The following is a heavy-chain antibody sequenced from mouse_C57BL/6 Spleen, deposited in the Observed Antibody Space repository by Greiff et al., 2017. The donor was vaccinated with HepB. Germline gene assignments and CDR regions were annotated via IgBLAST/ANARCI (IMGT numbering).Heavy chain of an antibody. D-gene: IGHD1-1*01. J-gene: IGHJ2*01. Sequence: QVQLKESGAELVRPGTSVKVSCKASGYAFTNYLIEWVKQRPGQGLEWIGVINPGSGGTNYNEKFKGKATLTADKSSSTAYMQLSSLTSEDSAVYFCAREGTTVVATGYFDYWGQGTTLTVSS. V-gene: IGHV1-54*01. CDR1: GYAFTNYL. CDR3: AREGTTVVATGYFDY. CDR2: INPGSGGT.